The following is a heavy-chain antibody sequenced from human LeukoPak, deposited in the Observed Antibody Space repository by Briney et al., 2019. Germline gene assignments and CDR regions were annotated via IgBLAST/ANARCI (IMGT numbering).Heavy chain of an antibody. CDR3: ARGRWHYYGSGSTFDY. V-gene: IGHV4-34*01. J-gene: IGHJ4*02. Sequence: SETLSLTCAVYGGSFSGYYWSWLRQPPGKGLEWIGEINHSGSTNYNPSLTSRGTISVDTSKNQFSLKLSSVTAADTAVYYCARGRWHYYGSGSTFDYWGQGTLVTVSS. D-gene: IGHD3-10*01. CDR2: INHSGST. CDR1: GGSFSGYY.